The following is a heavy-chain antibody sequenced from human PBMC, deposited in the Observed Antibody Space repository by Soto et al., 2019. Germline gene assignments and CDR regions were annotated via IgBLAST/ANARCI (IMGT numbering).Heavy chain of an antibody. CDR3: ARGGARITIFPNWFDP. Sequence: SETLSLTRTVAGGSIEGAGYYRTLIRPHPGKGLEWIGYIYYSGSTYYNPSLKSRVTISVDTSKNQFSLKLSSVTAADTAVYYCARGGARITIFPNWFDPWGQGTLVTVSS. J-gene: IGHJ5*02. CDR1: GGSIEGAGYY. D-gene: IGHD3-9*01. V-gene: IGHV4-31*02. CDR2: IYYSGST.